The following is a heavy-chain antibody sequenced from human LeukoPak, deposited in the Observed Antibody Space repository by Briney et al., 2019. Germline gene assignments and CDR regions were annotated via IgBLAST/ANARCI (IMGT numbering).Heavy chain of an antibody. CDR1: GFTVSSNY. V-gene: IGHV3-66*01. Sequence: GGSLRLSCAASGFTVSSNYMSWVRRAPGKGLEWVSVIYSGGSTYYADSVKGRFTISRDNSKNTLYLQMNSLRAEDTAVYYCARDGYYGSGSLDYWGQGTLVTVSS. D-gene: IGHD3-10*01. CDR2: IYSGGST. J-gene: IGHJ4*02. CDR3: ARDGYYGSGSLDY.